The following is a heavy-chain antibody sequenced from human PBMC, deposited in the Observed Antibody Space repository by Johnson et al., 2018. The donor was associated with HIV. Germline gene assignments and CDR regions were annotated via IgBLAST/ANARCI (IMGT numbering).Heavy chain of an antibody. Sequence: QVQLVESGGGVVQPGRSLRLSCAASGFTFSSYAMHWVRQAPGKGLEWAAVISYDGSNKYYADSVKGRFTISRDNSKNTLYLQMNSLRAEDTAVYYCAREGQEFNDAFDIWGQGTMVTVSS. D-gene: IGHD3-10*01. J-gene: IGHJ3*02. V-gene: IGHV3-30*04. CDR3: AREGQEFNDAFDI. CDR2: ISYDGSNK. CDR1: GFTFSSYA.